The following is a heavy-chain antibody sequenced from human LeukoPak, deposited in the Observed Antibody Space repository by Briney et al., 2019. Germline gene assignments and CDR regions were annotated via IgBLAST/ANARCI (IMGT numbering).Heavy chain of an antibody. V-gene: IGHV3-30*18. Sequence: PGRSLRLSCAASGFTFSSYGMHWVRQAAGRGREWVAVISYDGSNKYYADSVKGRFTISRDNSKNTLYLQMNSLRAEDTAVYYCAKDRKDSSSWYSNYYYGMDVWGQGTTVTVSS. J-gene: IGHJ6*02. D-gene: IGHD6-13*01. CDR1: GFTFSSYG. CDR2: ISYDGSNK. CDR3: AKDRKDSSSWYSNYYYGMDV.